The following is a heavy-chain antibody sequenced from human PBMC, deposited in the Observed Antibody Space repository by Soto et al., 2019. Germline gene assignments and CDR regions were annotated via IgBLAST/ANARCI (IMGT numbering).Heavy chain of an antibody. D-gene: IGHD4-17*01. CDR2: VYYSGTT. V-gene: IGHV4-61*01. J-gene: IGHJ4*02. Sequence: SETLSLTCSVSGGSVSNKTYYWSWIRQPPGKRLEWIGYVYYSGTTNYNPSLKSRVTISVDLSKNQFSLRLSSVATADTALYYCARTTAVPNTLRSRYFFDYWGQGTLVTVSS. CDR1: GGSVSNKTYY. CDR3: ARTTAVPNTLRSRYFFDY.